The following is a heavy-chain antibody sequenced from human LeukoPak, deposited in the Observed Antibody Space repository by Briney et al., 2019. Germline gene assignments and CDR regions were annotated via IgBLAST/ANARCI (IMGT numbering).Heavy chain of an antibody. D-gene: IGHD1-1*01. V-gene: IGHV6-1*01. J-gene: IGHJ3*02. CDR1: GDSVSSNTAA. CDR2: TYYRSKWYN. CDR3: VRDGQLGYDALDI. Sequence: SQTLSLTCAISGDSVSSNTAAWNWIRQSPSRGLELLGRTYYRSKWYNDYAVSVRGRITVNPDTSKNEFSLQLNSVAPEDTAVYYCVRDGQLGYDALDIWGQGTLVTVSS.